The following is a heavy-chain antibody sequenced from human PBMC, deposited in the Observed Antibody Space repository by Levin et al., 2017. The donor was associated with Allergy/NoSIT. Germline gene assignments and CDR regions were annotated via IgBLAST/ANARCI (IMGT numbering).Heavy chain of an antibody. Sequence: PGGSLRLSCAASGFTVSSNYMSWVRQAPGKGLEWVSVIYSGGSTYYADSVKGRFTISRDNSKNTLYLQMNSLRAEDTAVYYCARADGGYVNLWFDPWGQGTLVTVSS. V-gene: IGHV3-53*01. CDR1: GFTVSSNY. CDR2: IYSGGST. D-gene: IGHD5-12*01. J-gene: IGHJ5*02. CDR3: ARADGGYVNLWFDP.